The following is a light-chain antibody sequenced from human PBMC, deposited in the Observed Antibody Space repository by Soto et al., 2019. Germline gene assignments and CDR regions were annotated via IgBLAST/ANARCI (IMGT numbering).Light chain of an antibody. V-gene: IGKV1-6*01. CDR3: LQANNYPWT. CDR1: EDVRHD. CDR2: SAT. Sequence: GARFNINCRTSEDVRHDLAWFQQRPGKAPNLLIYSATRLQSGVPSRFSGSGSGTDFTLIISSLQPEDFATYYCLQANNYPWTFGLGTKVDIK. J-gene: IGKJ1*01.